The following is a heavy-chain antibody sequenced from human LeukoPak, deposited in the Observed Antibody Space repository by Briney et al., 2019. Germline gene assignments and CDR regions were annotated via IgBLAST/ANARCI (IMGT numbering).Heavy chain of an antibody. Sequence: GGSLRLSFAASGFTFSGYSMNWVRQAPGKGLEWVSSISSSSIYIYYADSLKGRFTISRDNAKTSLFLQINSLRAEDTAVYYCARAALNIPGIRVSFDYWGQGTLVTVSS. CDR2: ISSSSIYI. CDR3: ARAALNIPGIRVSFDY. CDR1: GFTFSGYS. D-gene: IGHD3-3*02. V-gene: IGHV3-21*01. J-gene: IGHJ4*02.